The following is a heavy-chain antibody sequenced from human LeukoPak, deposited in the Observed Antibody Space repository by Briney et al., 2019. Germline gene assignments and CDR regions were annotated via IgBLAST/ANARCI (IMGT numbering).Heavy chain of an antibody. D-gene: IGHD3-22*01. CDR1: GGSFTGYY. Sequence: SETLSLTCAVYGGSFTGYYWSWIRQPPGKGLEWIGEINRNGNTNYNPSLRSRVTMSVDTSKKQFSLNLSSVTAADTAVYYCARIVLPYYYDTTALKGYFDLWGRGTLVTVSS. CDR2: INRNGNT. V-gene: IGHV4-34*01. J-gene: IGHJ2*01. CDR3: ARIVLPYYYDTTALKGYFDL.